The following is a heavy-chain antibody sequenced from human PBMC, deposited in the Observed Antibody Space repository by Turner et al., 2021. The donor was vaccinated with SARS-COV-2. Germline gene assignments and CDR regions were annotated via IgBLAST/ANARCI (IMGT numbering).Heavy chain of an antibody. D-gene: IGHD2-21*02. Sequence: QAQLQQWGAGLLTPSETLSLTRAVYGGSFSGYYWSWVRQPPGNGLEWIGEINHSGRTNYNTSLKSRVTISVHTSKNQLSLKLSSVTAADTAVYYCARGPYAVTGPFDYWGQGTLVTVSS. CDR1: GGSFSGYY. J-gene: IGHJ4*02. CDR3: ARGPYAVTGPFDY. CDR2: INHSGRT. V-gene: IGHV4-34*01.